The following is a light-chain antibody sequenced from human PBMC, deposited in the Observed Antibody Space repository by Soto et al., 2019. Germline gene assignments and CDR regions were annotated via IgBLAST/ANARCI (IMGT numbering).Light chain of an antibody. CDR1: QSVSSSY. CDR2: DAS. V-gene: IGKV3D-20*01. CDR3: QYDGRPEYT. Sequence: EIVLTQSPATLSLSPGETATLSCGASQSVSSSYLAWYQQKPGLAPRLLIYDASSRATGIPDRFSGSGSGTDFPITSSLLEDDDFAVYYCQYDGRPEYTFGQGTKLEIK. J-gene: IGKJ2*01.